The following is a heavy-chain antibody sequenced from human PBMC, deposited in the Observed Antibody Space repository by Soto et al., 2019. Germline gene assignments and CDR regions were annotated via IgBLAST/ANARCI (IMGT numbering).Heavy chain of an antibody. V-gene: IGHV2-5*02. D-gene: IGHD6-19*01. Sequence: QITLKESGPTLVKPTQTLTLTCTFSGFSLSSTRMAVGWIRQPPGKALEWLALIYWDDDKRYSPFLKSRLTITMDTTKNQVVLTMSSMDPVDTARYYCAHIVVAGLGYYFHYWGPGTLVTVSS. CDR1: GFSLSSTRMA. CDR3: AHIVVAGLGYYFHY. J-gene: IGHJ4*02. CDR2: IYWDDDK.